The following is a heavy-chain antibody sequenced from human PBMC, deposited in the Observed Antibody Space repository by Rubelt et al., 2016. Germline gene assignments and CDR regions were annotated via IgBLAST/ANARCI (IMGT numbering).Heavy chain of an antibody. CDR3: ARGFDKAYSISWSS. D-gene: IGHD6-13*01. V-gene: IGHV3-74*01. CDR1: GFSFSALW. J-gene: IGHJ4*02. Sequence: GGGLVQPGGSLRLSCAASGFSFSALWMHWVRQTPGKGLVWVSLINTDGSATTYADSVRGRFTISRDNAKNTLYLQMSSLRAEDTAVYYCARGFDKAYSISWSSWGQGTLVTVSS. CDR2: INTDGSAT.